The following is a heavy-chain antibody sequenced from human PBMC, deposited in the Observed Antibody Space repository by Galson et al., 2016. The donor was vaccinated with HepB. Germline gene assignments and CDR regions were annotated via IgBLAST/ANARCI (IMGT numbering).Heavy chain of an antibody. J-gene: IGHJ2*01. CDR1: GFTFSDYD. D-gene: IGHD3-9*01. Sequence: SLRLSCAASGFTFSDYDMHWVRQGTGKGLEWVSGVGTADETYYSDSGKGRFTISRENANNALYLQMNSLRAGDTAVYYCARAAAYYDFLTGYYRSWYFDLWGRGTLVTVSS. CDR3: ARAAAYYDFLTGYYRSWYFDL. CDR2: VGTADET. V-gene: IGHV3-13*04.